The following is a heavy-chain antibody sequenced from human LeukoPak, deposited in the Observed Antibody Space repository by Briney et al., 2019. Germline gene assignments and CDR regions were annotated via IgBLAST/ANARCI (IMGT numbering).Heavy chain of an antibody. J-gene: IGHJ3*02. CDR1: GYTFTSYD. CDR2: MNPNSGNT. CDR3: AVRYRTGNALDI. V-gene: IGHV1-8*03. Sequence: ASVKVSCKASGYTFTSYDINWVRQATGQGLEWMGWMNPNSGNTGYAQKFQGRVTITRNTSISTAYMELSGLRSEDTAVYYCAVRYRTGNALDIWGQGTMVTVSS. D-gene: IGHD1-14*01.